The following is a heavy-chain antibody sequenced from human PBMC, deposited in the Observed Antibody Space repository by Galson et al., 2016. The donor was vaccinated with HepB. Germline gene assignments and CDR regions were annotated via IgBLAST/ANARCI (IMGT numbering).Heavy chain of an antibody. Sequence: ETLSLTCAVSGASITTTDHYWAWIRQPPGKGLEWIGAIHYGGDTFSSEALKSRVTLSVDTAKNQLSLKLSSVTAADSALYFCSRLGSDNSGPQFDYWGQGALVTVSS. CDR3: SRLGSDNSGPQFDY. V-gene: IGHV4-39*01. CDR2: IHYGGDT. D-gene: IGHD3-22*01. CDR1: GASITTTDHY. J-gene: IGHJ4*02.